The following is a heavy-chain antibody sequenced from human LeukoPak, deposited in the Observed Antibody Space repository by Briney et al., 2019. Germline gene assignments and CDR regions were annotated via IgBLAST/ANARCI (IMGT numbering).Heavy chain of an antibody. CDR3: AREGLALPVVVVAATGAFDI. D-gene: IGHD2-15*01. CDR2: IYYSGST. CDR1: GGSISGYY. V-gene: IGHV4-59*01. Sequence: PSETLSLTCTVSGGSISGYYWSWIRQPPGKGLEWIGYIYYSGSTNYNPSLKSRVTISVDTSKNQFSLKLSSVTAADTAVYYCAREGLALPVVVVAATGAFDIWGQGTMVTVSS. J-gene: IGHJ3*02.